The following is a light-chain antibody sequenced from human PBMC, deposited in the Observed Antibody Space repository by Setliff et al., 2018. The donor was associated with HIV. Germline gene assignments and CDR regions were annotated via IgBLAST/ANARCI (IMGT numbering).Light chain of an antibody. CDR3: QSYDSSLTGFYV. Sequence: QSALTQPPSVSGAPGQRVTISCTGSSSNIGGGYDVHWYQQLPGTAPKLLIYGDVNRPSGVPDRFSASKSGTSASLAITGLQAEDEADYYCQSYDSSLTGFYVFGTGTRSPS. CDR1: SSNIGGGYD. CDR2: GDV. J-gene: IGLJ1*01. V-gene: IGLV1-40*01.